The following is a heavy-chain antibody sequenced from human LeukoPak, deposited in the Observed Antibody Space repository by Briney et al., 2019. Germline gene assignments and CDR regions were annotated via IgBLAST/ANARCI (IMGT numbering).Heavy chain of an antibody. CDR2: VYSSGTT. D-gene: IGHD4-23*01. V-gene: IGHV4-59*01. CDR3: ARVGVDYSGNIIKYYFDY. CDR1: GDSIDNYA. Sequence: SETLSLTCTVSGDSIDNYAWSWIRQPPGKGLEWIGYVYSSGTTNYNPSLKSRLTMSVDTSKNQVSLNLNSVTAADTAVYYCARVGVDYSGNIIKYYFDYWGQGTLVTVSS. J-gene: IGHJ4*02.